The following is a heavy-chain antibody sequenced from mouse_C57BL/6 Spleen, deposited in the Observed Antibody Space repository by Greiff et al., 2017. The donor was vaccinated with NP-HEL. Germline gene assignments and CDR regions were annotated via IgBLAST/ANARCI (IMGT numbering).Heavy chain of an antibody. V-gene: IGHV5-4*01. CDR2: ISDGGSYT. Sequence: EVHLVESGGGLVKPGGSLKLSCAASGFTFSSYAMSWVRQTPEKRLEWVATISDGGSYTYYPDNVKGRFTISRDNAKNNLYLQMSHLKSEDTAMYYCARDRDYDGYYGGMDYWGQGTSVTVSS. CDR3: ARDRDYDGYYGGMDY. D-gene: IGHD2-3*01. CDR1: GFTFSSYA. J-gene: IGHJ4*01.